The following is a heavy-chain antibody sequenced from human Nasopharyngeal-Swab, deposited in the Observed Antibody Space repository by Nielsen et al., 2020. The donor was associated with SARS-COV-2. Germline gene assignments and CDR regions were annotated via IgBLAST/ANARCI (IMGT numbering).Heavy chain of an antibody. J-gene: IGHJ4*02. CDR2: ISYDGSNK. V-gene: IGHV3-30*03. D-gene: IGHD3-10*01. CDR3: ARDLRITMVQGVIRPETLGY. Sequence: GESLKISCAASGFTFSSYGMHWVRQAPGKGLEWVAVISYDGSNKYYADFVKGRFTISRDNSKNTLYLQMNSLRAEDTAVYYCARDLRITMVQGVIRPETLGYWGQGTLVTVSS. CDR1: GFTFSSYG.